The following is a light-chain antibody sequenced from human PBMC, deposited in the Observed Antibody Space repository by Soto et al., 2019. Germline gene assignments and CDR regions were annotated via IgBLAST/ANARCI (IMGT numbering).Light chain of an antibody. V-gene: IGKV3-15*01. CDR3: QHYNNWAIT. CDR2: GAS. CDR1: HSAGHN. Sequence: IVMTQSPATLSVSTGETATLSCRASHSAGHNLAWYQQKPGQTPRLLIYGASTRATGIPVRFIGSGSGTEFTLTISSLQSEDFAVYYCQHYNNWAITFGQGTRLEIK. J-gene: IGKJ5*01.